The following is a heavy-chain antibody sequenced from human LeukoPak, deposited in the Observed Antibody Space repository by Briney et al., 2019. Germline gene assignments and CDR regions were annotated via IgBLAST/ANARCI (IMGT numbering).Heavy chain of an antibody. Sequence: ASVKVSCKASGGTFSSYAISWVRQAPGQGLEWMGGIIPIFGTANYAQKFQGRVTITADESTSTAYMELSSLRSEDTAVYYCARDGRGSRSSWFDPWGQGTLVIVSS. D-gene: IGHD3-10*01. V-gene: IGHV1-69*13. CDR2: IIPIFGTA. CDR3: ARDGRGSRSSWFDP. CDR1: GGTFSSYA. J-gene: IGHJ5*02.